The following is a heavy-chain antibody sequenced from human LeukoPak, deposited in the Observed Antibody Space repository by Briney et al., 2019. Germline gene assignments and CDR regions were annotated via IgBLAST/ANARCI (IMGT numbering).Heavy chain of an antibody. V-gene: IGHV3-30*02. CDR3: ARMVYYYDSSGYTGDAFDI. J-gene: IGHJ3*02. CDR1: GFTFSSYG. CDR2: IRYDGSNK. D-gene: IGHD3-22*01. Sequence: GGSLRLSCAASGFTFSSYGMHWVRQAAGKGLEWVAFIRYDGSNKYYADSVKGRFTISRDNSKNTLYLQMNSLRAEDTAVYYCARMVYYYDSSGYTGDAFDIWGQGTMVTVSS.